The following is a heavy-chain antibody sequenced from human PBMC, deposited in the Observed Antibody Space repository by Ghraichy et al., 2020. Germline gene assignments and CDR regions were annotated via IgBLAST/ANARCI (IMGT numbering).Heavy chain of an antibody. CDR3: ARQRPNSDFWSGPSPVDAFDI. CDR1: GGSISSSNW. Sequence: SETLSLTCAVSGGSISSSNWWSWVRQPPGKGLEWIGEIYHSGNTNYNPSLKSRVTISIDKSKNQFSLELNSVTAADTAVYYCARQRPNSDFWSGPSPVDAFDIWGQGTMVTVSS. V-gene: IGHV4-4*02. D-gene: IGHD3-3*01. CDR2: IYHSGNT. J-gene: IGHJ3*02.